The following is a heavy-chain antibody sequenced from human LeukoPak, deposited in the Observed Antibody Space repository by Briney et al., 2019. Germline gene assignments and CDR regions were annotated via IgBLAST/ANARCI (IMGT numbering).Heavy chain of an antibody. CDR2: ISGSGGST. CDR3: ARDYGDYDLDY. V-gene: IGHV3-23*01. D-gene: IGHD4-17*01. J-gene: IGHJ4*02. Sequence: PGGSLRLSCAASGFTFSSYAMSWVRQAPGKGLEWVSGISGSGGSTYYADSVKGRFTISRDNAKNSLYLQMNSLRAEDTAVYYCARDYGDYDLDYWGQGTLVTVSS. CDR1: GFTFSSYA.